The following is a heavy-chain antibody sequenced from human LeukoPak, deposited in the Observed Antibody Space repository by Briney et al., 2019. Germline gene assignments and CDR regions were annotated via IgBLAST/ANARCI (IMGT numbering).Heavy chain of an antibody. Sequence: GGSLRLSCAASGFTFSSFSMNWVRQAPGKGLEWVSSISSSSYIYYADSVKGRFTISRDNAKNSLYLQMNSLRAEDTAMYYCARDLERIILVRGVIPNWFDPWGQGALVTVSS. D-gene: IGHD3-10*01. CDR2: ISSSSYI. V-gene: IGHV3-21*01. CDR1: GFTFSSFS. CDR3: ARDLERIILVRGVIPNWFDP. J-gene: IGHJ5*02.